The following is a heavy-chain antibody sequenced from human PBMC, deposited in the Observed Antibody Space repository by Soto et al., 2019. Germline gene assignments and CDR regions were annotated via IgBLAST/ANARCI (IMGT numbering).Heavy chain of an antibody. J-gene: IGHJ6*02. Sequence: QVQLQESGPGLVKPSQTLSLTCTVSGGSISSGGYYWSWIRQHPGKGLEWIGYIYYSGSTYYNPSLKSRVTISVDTSKNQFSLKLSSVTAADTAVYYCARAGMVRGVITYYYYGMDVWDQGTTVTVSS. CDR1: GGSISSGGYY. D-gene: IGHD3-10*01. V-gene: IGHV4-31*03. CDR3: ARAGMVRGVITYYYYGMDV. CDR2: IYYSGST.